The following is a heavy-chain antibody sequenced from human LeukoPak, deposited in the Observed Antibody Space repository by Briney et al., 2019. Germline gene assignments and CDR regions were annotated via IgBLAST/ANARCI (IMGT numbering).Heavy chain of an antibody. D-gene: IGHD1-26*01. J-gene: IGHJ4*02. CDR2: ITASGTAM. Sequence: GGSLRLSCAASGFTFSNYWIHWVRQAPGKGLEWVSHITASGTAMFYADSVKGRFTISRDNAKNSLYLQMNSLRDEDTAVYYCASSGSYRFDYWGQGTLVTVSS. CDR3: ASSGSYRFDY. CDR1: GFTFSNYW. V-gene: IGHV3-48*02.